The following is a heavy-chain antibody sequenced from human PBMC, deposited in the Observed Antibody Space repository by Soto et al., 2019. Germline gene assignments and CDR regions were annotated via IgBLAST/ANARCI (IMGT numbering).Heavy chain of an antibody. CDR3: AIGHWLGC. CDR2: IKQDGNER. Sequence: ELQLVDSGGALVQPGESLRLSCAASGFTFSDYFMTWVRQAPGKGLEWVATIKQDGNERYYVDSVKGRFTISRDNAKNSLYLQITPLRAEDTAVYYCAIGHWLGCWGQGTLVTVSS. V-gene: IGHV3-7*01. CDR1: GFTFSDYF. J-gene: IGHJ4*02. D-gene: IGHD6-19*01.